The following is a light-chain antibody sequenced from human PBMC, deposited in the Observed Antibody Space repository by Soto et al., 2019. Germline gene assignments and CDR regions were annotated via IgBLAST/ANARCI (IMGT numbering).Light chain of an antibody. Sequence: DIQMTQSPSSLSASVGDRVTITCQASQDISNYLNWYQQKPGKAPKLLIYDASNLETGVPSRFSGSGSGTDFTFPISSLQPEDIATYYCQQYDNLSPFTFGPGTKVDIK. CDR2: DAS. CDR3: QQYDNLSPFT. V-gene: IGKV1-33*01. CDR1: QDISNY. J-gene: IGKJ3*01.